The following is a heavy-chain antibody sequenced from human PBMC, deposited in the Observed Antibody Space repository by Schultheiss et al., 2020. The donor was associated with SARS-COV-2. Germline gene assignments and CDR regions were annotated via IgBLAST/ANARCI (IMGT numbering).Heavy chain of an antibody. CDR1: GGSISSGGYY. CDR3: ARHNSYCSSTSCGWFDP. V-gene: IGHV4-61*08. D-gene: IGHD2-2*01. CDR2: IYYSGST. J-gene: IGHJ5*02. Sequence: SETLSLTCTVSGGSISSGGYYWSWIRQHPGKGLEWIGYIYYSGSTNYNPSLKSRVTISVDTSKNQFSLKLSSVTAADTAVYYCARHNSYCSSTSCGWFDPWGQGTLVTVSS.